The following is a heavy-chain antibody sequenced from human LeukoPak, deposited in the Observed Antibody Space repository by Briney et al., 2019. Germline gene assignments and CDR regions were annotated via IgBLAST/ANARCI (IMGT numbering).Heavy chain of an antibody. Sequence: GEPLRLSCGASGFTFSNYGMLWVRQAPDKGLEWVALIRYDGNNKLYADSMKGRFTISRDNSKNTLYLQMNSLRAEDTAVYYFAKDYYSNYGFDYWGQGTLVTVSS. V-gene: IGHV3-30*02. CDR2: IRYDGNNK. CDR1: GFTFSNYG. J-gene: IGHJ4*02. D-gene: IGHD4-11*01. CDR3: AKDYYSNYGFDY.